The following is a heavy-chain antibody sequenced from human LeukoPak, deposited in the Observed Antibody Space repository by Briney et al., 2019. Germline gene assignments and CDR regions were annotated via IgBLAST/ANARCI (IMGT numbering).Heavy chain of an antibody. V-gene: IGHV3-53*01. CDR3: ARVDGYSNVFGY. J-gene: IGHJ4*02. CDR2: IYSGGST. Sequence: GGSLRLSCAASGFTVSSNYMSRVRQAPGKGLEWVSVIYSGGSTYYADSVKGRFTISRDNSKNTLYLQMNSLRAEDTAVYYCARVDGYSNVFGYWGQGTLVTVSS. D-gene: IGHD4-11*01. CDR1: GFTVSSNY.